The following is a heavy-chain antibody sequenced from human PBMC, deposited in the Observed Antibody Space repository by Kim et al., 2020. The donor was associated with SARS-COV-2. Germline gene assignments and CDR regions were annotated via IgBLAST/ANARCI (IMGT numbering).Heavy chain of an antibody. D-gene: IGHD3-22*01. J-gene: IGHJ6*02. CDR3: VRSGYYYYYYYGMDV. CDR2: IWYDGSNK. V-gene: IGHV3-33*01. Sequence: GGSLRLSCAASGFTFSSYGMHWVRQAPGKGLEWVAVIWYDGSNKYYADSVKGRFTISRDNSKNTLYLQMNSLRAEDTAVYYCVRSGYYYYYYYGMDVWGQGTTVTVSS. CDR1: GFTFSSYG.